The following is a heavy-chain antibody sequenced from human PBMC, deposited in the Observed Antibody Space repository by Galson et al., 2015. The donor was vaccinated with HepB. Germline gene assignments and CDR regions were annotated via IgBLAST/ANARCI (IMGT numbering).Heavy chain of an antibody. J-gene: IGHJ6*03. D-gene: IGHD3-3*01. CDR2: ISSSSSTI. V-gene: IGHV3-48*01. Sequence: SLRLSCAASGFTFSSYSMNWVRQAPGKGLEWVSYISSSSSTIYYADSVKGRFTISRDNAKNSLYLQMNSLRAEDTAVYYCARWATGDGLRDLESGYYPHYYDYMDVWGKGTTVTVSS. CDR1: GFTFSSYS. CDR3: ARWATGDGLRDLESGYYPHYYDYMDV.